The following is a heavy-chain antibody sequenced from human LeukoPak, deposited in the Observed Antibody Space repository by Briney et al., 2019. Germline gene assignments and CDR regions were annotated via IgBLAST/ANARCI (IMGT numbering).Heavy chain of an antibody. V-gene: IGHV3-49*04. J-gene: IGHJ4*02. D-gene: IGHD3-16*02. Sequence: PGGALRLSCKPSGFTFGDYAMSWVRLAPGKGLEWIGFIRSRTYGGTTEYAASVKGRFTISRDDSKSIAYLQMNSLKTEDTAVYYCTRAARRDYVWGSFRPPFDYWGQGTLVTVSS. CDR1: GFTFGDYA. CDR3: TRAARRDYVWGSFRPPFDY. CDR2: IRSRTYGGTT.